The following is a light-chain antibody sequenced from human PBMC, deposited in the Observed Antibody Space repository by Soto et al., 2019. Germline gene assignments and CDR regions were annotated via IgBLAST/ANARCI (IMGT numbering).Light chain of an antibody. CDR1: QSVPRSY. CDR2: GTS. J-gene: IGKJ5*01. CDR3: QQYGSSIT. V-gene: IGKV3-20*01. Sequence: IMLTQSPGTLSLSQGERATLSCRASQSVPRSYLAWYQQKPGQAPRLLIYGTSSRATGIPDRFSGSGSGTDFTLTISRLEPEDFAVFYCQQYGSSITFGQGTRLEIK.